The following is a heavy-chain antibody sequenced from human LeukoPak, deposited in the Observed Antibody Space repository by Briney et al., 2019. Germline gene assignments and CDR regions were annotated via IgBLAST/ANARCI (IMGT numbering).Heavy chain of an antibody. D-gene: IGHD3-22*01. V-gene: IGHV4-59*01. Sequence: SETLSLTCTVSGGSISSYYWSWIRQPPGKGLEWIGYIYYSGSTNYNPSLKSRVTISVDTSKNQFSLKLSSVTAADTAVYYCARWYYDSSGYVFDYWGQGTMVTVSS. CDR2: IYYSGST. CDR1: GGSISSYY. J-gene: IGHJ4*02. CDR3: ARWYYDSSGYVFDY.